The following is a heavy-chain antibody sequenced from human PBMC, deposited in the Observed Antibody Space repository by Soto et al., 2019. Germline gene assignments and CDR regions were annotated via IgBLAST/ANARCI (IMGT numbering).Heavy chain of an antibody. Sequence: EVEVLESGGGLVQPGGSLRLSCAASGFTFTSYALSWVRQAPGKGLEWVSGISNSDDGTYYADSVKGRFTISRDNVKSTLYLQMNSLRVEETAIYYCAKEQLERHFGFDYWGQGALVTVSS. CDR2: ISNSDDGT. CDR1: GFTFTSYA. D-gene: IGHD1-1*01. J-gene: IGHJ4*02. CDR3: AKEQLERHFGFDY. V-gene: IGHV3-23*01.